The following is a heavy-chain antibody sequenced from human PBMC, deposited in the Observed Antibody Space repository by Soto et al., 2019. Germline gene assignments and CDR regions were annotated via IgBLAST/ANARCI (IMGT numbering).Heavy chain of an antibody. CDR2: IMPIFGTA. CDR1: GGTFSSYA. D-gene: IGHD3-22*01. J-gene: IGHJ5*02. Sequence: QVQLVQSGAEVKKPGSSVKVSCKASGGTFSSYAISWVRQAPGQGLEWMGGIMPIFGTANYAQKVQGRVTITADESTSTVYMELSSLRSEDTAVYYCARSAYYYDSSGYYATYNWFDPRGQGTLVTVSS. CDR3: ARSAYYYDSSGYYATYNWFDP. V-gene: IGHV1-69*01.